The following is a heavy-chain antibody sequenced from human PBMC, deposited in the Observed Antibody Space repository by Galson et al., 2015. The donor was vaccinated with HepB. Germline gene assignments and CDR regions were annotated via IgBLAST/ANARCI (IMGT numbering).Heavy chain of an antibody. CDR2: ISSSSSYI. CDR3: ARERFGELLSFS. CDR1: GFTFSSYS. J-gene: IGHJ4*02. V-gene: IGHV3-21*01. Sequence: SLRLSCAASGFTFSSYSMNWVRQAPGKGLEWVSSISSSSSYIYYADSVKGRFTISRDNAKNSLYLQMNSLRAEDTAVYYCARERFGELLSFSWGQGTLVTVSS. D-gene: IGHD3-10*01.